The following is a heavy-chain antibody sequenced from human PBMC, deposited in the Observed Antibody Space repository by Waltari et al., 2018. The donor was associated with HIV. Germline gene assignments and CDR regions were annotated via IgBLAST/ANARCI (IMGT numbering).Heavy chain of an antibody. CDR1: GDSISSYY. CDR3: AREAYYYDKSDYYTPWYFDL. V-gene: IGHV4-4*07. Sequence: QVQLQESGPGVVKPSETLSLTCSVSGDSISSYYWSWIRQPAGKGLEWIGRIYTSGRTNYNTSLKSRVTMSVDKAKKQFSLKLSSVTAADTAVYYCAREAYYYDKSDYYTPWYFDLWGRGTPVTVSS. CDR2: IYTSGRT. J-gene: IGHJ2*01. D-gene: IGHD3-22*01.